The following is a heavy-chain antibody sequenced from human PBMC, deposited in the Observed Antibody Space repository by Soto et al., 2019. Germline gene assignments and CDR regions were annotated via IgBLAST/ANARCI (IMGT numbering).Heavy chain of an antibody. Sequence: PGESLTISCKGSGYSSTSYWIGWVRQMPGKGLEWMGIIYPGDSDTRYSPSIQGEQTISADKAISTAYLQWSSLKASDTSMYYCAILALRCYYMYVWGKETTVTVSS. CDR2: IYPGDSDT. CDR3: AILALRCYYMYV. CDR1: GYSSTSYW. V-gene: IGHV5-51*01. D-gene: IGHD2-2*01. J-gene: IGHJ6*03.